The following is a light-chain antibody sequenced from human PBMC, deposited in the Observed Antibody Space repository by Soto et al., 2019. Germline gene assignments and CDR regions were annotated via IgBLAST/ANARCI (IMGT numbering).Light chain of an antibody. J-gene: IGKJ5*01. CDR3: QQYGSSSIT. CDR2: GAS. V-gene: IGKV3-20*01. Sequence: EIVLTQSPGTLSLSPGERATLSCRASQSVSSNFLAWYQEKPGQAPRLLIYGASSRATGIPDRFSGSGSGTDFTLTISRLEPEDFAVYYCQQYGSSSITFGQGTRLE. CDR1: QSVSSNF.